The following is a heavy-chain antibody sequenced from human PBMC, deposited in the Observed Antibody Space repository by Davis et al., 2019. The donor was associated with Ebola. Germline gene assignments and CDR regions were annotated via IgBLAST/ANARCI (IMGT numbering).Heavy chain of an antibody. CDR3: AREAAALSLYYYYGMDV. CDR2: IKQDGSEK. V-gene: IGHV3-7*01. CDR1: GFTFSDYY. J-gene: IGHJ6*02. D-gene: IGHD6-13*01. Sequence: GESLKISCAASGFTFSDYYMSWIRQAPGKGLEWVANIKQDGSEKYYVDSVKGRFTISRDNAKNSLYLQMNSLRAEDTAVYYCAREAAALSLYYYYGMDVWGQGTTVTVSS.